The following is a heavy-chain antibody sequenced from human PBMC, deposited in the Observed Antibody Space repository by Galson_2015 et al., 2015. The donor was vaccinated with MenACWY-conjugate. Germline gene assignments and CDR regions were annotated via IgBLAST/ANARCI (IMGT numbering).Heavy chain of an antibody. V-gene: IGHV3-64*01. D-gene: IGHD3-10*01. CDR3: ARGVYGSGSYFRYYGMDV. J-gene: IGHJ6*02. Sequence: SLRLSCAASGFTFSSYAMHWVRQAPGKGLEYVSAISSNGGSTYYANSVKGRFTISRDNSKNTLYLQMGSLRAEDMAVYYCARGVYGSGSYFRYYGMDVWGQGTTVTVSS. CDR2: ISSNGGST. CDR1: GFTFSSYA.